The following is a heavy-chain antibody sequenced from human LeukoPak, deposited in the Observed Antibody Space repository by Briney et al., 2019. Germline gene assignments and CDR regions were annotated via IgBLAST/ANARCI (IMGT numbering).Heavy chain of an antibody. CDR2: IYHSGSP. Sequence: PSQTLSLTCAVSGGSISSNNWWGWVRQPPGKGLEWIGEIYHSGSPNYNPSLKSRVTISVDKSRNHFSLNLSSVTAADTAVYYCARVNINNWHSCDYWGQGTLVTVSS. CDR3: ARVNINNWHSCDY. J-gene: IGHJ4*02. CDR1: GGSISSNNW. V-gene: IGHV4-4*02. D-gene: IGHD1-1*01.